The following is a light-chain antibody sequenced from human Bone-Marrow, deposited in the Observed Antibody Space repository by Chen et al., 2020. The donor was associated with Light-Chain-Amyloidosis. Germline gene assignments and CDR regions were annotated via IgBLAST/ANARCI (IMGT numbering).Light chain of an antibody. V-gene: IGLV2-14*01. CDR2: AVP. CDR3: SSSTITNTLV. Sequence: QSAMTQPASVSGSPGQSITISCTGTSSDVGGDNHLSWYQQHPDNAPTLIIYAVPNRPAWGPDRFAGAKSANTASLTISVLQTEAEADYFCSSSTITNTLVFGSGTRVTVL. CDR1: SSDVGGDNH. J-gene: IGLJ1*01.